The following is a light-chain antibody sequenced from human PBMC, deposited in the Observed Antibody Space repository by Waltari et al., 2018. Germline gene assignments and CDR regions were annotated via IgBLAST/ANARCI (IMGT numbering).Light chain of an antibody. CDR3: CSYTGSSTSYG. CDR1: STDLASYKL. CDR2: EAT. J-gene: IGLJ1*01. Sequence: QSALSQPASVSGSPGQSLTITCTGASTDLASYKLVAWYHHHPNRAPKLIIYEATKRPSGISHRFSGAKSGATASLRISGLQADDEADYYCCSYTGSSTSYGCGGGTKVTVL. V-gene: IGLV2-23*01.